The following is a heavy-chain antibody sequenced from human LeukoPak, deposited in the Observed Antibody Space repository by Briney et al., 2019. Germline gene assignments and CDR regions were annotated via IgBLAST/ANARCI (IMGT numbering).Heavy chain of an antibody. CDR1: GGSFSGYY. D-gene: IGHD3-3*01. V-gene: IGHV4-34*01. J-gene: IGHJ6*03. Sequence: SETLSLTCAVYGGSFSGYYWSWIRQPPGKGLEWIGEINDRGSTNYNPSLKSRVTISVDMSKNQFSLKLSSVTAADTAVYYCARVKYYDFWSGYYRYYYYMDVWGKGTTVTVSS. CDR2: INDRGST. CDR3: ARVKYYDFWSGYYRYYYYMDV.